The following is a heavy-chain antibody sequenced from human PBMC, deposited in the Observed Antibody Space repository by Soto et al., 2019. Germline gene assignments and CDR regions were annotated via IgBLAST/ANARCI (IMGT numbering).Heavy chain of an antibody. D-gene: IGHD6-19*01. CDR1: GYTFTSYG. CDR2: ISAYNGNT. Sequence: ASVKVSCKASGYTFTSYGISWVRQAPGQGLEWMGWISAYNGNTNYAQKLQGRVTMTTDTSTSTAYMELRSLRSDDTAVYYCARAAPSSRGWYIYYYYGMDGWGQGTTVTVSS. J-gene: IGHJ6*02. CDR3: ARAAPSSRGWYIYYYYGMDG. V-gene: IGHV1-18*01.